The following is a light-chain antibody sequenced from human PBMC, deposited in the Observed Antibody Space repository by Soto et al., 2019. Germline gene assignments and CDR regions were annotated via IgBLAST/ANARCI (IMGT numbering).Light chain of an antibody. CDR2: AAS. V-gene: IGKV1-39*01. CDR1: QSISSY. Sequence: DIQMTQSPPSLSASVGDRVTITCRASQSISSYLSWYQQKAGKAPKLLIYAASSVQSGVPSRFSGSGSGTDFTLTISSLQPEDFATYYCQQSYSTPPTFGQGTKLEIK. CDR3: QQSYSTPPT. J-gene: IGKJ2*01.